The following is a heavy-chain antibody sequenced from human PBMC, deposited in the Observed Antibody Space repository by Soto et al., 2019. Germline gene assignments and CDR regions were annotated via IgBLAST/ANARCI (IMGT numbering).Heavy chain of an antibody. CDR1: GFTFSSYS. J-gene: IGHJ4*02. Sequence: GGSLRLSCEGSGFTFSSYSMSWVRQSPGKGLQWVAYISSSGSTTYYGDSVKGRFSISGDNTKDSVFLQMNRLRDEDTSVYFCARAVAGTVYDYWGQGALVTVSS. CDR3: ARAVAGTVYDY. CDR2: ISSSGSTT. V-gene: IGHV3-48*02. D-gene: IGHD6-19*01.